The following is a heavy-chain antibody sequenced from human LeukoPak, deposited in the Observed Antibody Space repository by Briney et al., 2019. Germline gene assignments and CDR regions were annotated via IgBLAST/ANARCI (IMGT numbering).Heavy chain of an antibody. CDR2: ISGGGGST. V-gene: IGHV3-23*01. CDR3: AKGGKWDVTPFDD. CDR1: GFTFTSYS. D-gene: IGHD1-26*01. Sequence: GGSLRLSCAASGFTFTSYSMNWVRQAPGKGLEWVSTISGGGGSTYYADSVKGRFTISRDNSKNTLYLQVNSLRAEDTPVYYCAKGGKWDVTPFDDWGRGTLVTVSS. J-gene: IGHJ4*02.